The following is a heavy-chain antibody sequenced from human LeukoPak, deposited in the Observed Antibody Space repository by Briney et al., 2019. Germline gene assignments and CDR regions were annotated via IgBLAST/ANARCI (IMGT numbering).Heavy chain of an antibody. J-gene: IGHJ6*04. CDR2: ISYDGSNK. CDR1: GFTFSSYA. CDR3: ARDRSQVPADLYYYYYGMDV. D-gene: IGHD2-2*01. V-gene: IGHV3-30*04. Sequence: GGSLRLSCAASGFTFSSYAMHWVRQAPGKGLEWVAVISYDGSNKYYADSVKGRFTISRDNPRNTLYLQMNSLRAEDTAVYYCARDRSQVPADLYYYYYGMDVWGKGTTVTVSS.